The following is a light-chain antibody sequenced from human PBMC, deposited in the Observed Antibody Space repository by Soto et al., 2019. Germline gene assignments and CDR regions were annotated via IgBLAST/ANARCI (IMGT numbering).Light chain of an antibody. V-gene: IGKV3-20*01. CDR2: GAS. CDR1: HSVSSTY. J-gene: IGKJ2*01. Sequence: EIVLTQSPGPLSLSPGERATLSCRASHSVSSTYLAWYRQKPGQAPRLLIYGASSRATGIPDRFSGSGSGTDFTLTISRLEPEDFAVYYCQQYGSSPPYTFGQGTTLEIK. CDR3: QQYGSSPPYT.